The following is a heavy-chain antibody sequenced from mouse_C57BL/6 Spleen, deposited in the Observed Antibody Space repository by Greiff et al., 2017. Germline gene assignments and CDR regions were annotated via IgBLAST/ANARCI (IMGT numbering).Heavy chain of an antibody. Sequence: EVQLVESGGDLVKPGGSLKLSCAASGFTFSSYGMSWVRQTPDKRLEWVATISSGGSYTYYPDSVKGRFTISRDNAKNTLYLQMSSLKSEDTAMYYCARPGGYDYDDPPNAYWGQGTLVTVAA. J-gene: IGHJ3*01. V-gene: IGHV5-6*01. CDR3: ARPGGYDYDDPPNAY. D-gene: IGHD2-4*01. CDR2: ISSGGSYT. CDR1: GFTFSSYG.